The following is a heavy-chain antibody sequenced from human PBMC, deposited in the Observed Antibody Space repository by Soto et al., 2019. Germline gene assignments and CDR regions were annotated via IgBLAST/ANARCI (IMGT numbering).Heavy chain of an antibody. Sequence: VKVSCKASGYTFTSYGISWVRQAPGQGLEWMGWISAYNGNTNYAQKLQGRVTMTTDTSTSTAYMELRSLRSDDTAVYYCAREYNWNYGDDYYYYGMDVWGQGTTVTVSS. D-gene: IGHD1-7*01. CDR1: GYTFTSYG. V-gene: IGHV1-18*01. CDR2: ISAYNGNT. CDR3: AREYNWNYGDDYYYYGMDV. J-gene: IGHJ6*02.